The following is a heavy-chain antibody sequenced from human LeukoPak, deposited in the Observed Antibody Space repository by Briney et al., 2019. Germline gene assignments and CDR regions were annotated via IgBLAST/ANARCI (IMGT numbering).Heavy chain of an antibody. D-gene: IGHD4-17*01. CDR3: AGGTYGDYEDLLDFDY. V-gene: IGHV1-69*06. J-gene: IGHJ4*02. Sequence: SVKVSCKASGYTFTSYAMNWVRQAPGQGLEWMGGIIPIFGTANYAQKFQGRVTITADKSTSTAYMELSSLRSEDTAVYYCAGGTYGDYEDLLDFDYWGQGTLVTVSS. CDR2: IIPIFGTA. CDR1: GYTFTSYA.